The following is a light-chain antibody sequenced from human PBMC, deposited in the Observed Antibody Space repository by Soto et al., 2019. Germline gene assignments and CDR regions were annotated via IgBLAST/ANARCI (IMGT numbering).Light chain of an antibody. J-gene: IGKJ1*01. CDR2: AAS. CDR3: QQSYSTPQT. Sequence: DIQMTQSPSSLSASVGDRVTITCRASQSISSYLNWYQQKPWKAPKLLIYAASSLQSGVPSRFSGSGSGTDFTLTISSLQPEDFANYYCQQSYSTPQTFGQGTKVEIK. CDR1: QSISSY. V-gene: IGKV1-39*01.